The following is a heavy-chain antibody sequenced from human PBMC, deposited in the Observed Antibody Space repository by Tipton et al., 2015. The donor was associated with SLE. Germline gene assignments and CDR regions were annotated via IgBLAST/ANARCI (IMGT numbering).Heavy chain of an antibody. CDR2: LYYSGST. D-gene: IGHD3-10*01. J-gene: IGHJ6*03. Sequence: TLSLTCTVSGGSISSGGYYWSWIRQHPGKGLEWIGYLYYSGSTYYNPSLKSRVTISVDTSKNQFSLKLTSVTAADSAVYYCTRGHFNSGTFPYYNYYYYMDVWGKGTAVTVSS. V-gene: IGHV4-31*03. CDR3: TRGHFNSGTFPYYNYYYYMDV. CDR1: GGSISSGGYY.